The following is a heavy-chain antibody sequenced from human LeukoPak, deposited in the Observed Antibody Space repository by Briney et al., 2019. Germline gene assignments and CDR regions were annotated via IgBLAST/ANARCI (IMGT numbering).Heavy chain of an antibody. J-gene: IGHJ6*03. CDR3: ARSSGRSPNRDYMDV. CDR2: INPSGGST. Sequence: GASVKVSCKASGYTFTSYYIHWVRQAPGQGLEWMGIINPSGGSTSYAQKFQGRVTMTRDTSTSTVYMELSSLRSEDTAVYCCARSSGRSPNRDYMDVWGKGTTVTISS. CDR1: GYTFTSYY. D-gene: IGHD1-14*01. V-gene: IGHV1-46*01.